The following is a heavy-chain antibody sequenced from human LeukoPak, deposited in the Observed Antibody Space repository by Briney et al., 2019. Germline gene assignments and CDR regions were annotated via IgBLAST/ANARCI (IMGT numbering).Heavy chain of an antibody. CDR2: IRYDGNNK. Sequence: GGSLRLSCAASGFTFSSYGMHWVRQAPGKGLEWVAFIRYDGNNKYYADSVKGRFTISRDNSKNTLYLQMNSLRAEDTAVYYCAKDSESYGSGSYFIYYFDYWGQGTLVTVSS. CDR3: AKDSESYGSGSYFIYYFDY. D-gene: IGHD3-10*01. V-gene: IGHV3-30*02. CDR1: GFTFSSYG. J-gene: IGHJ4*02.